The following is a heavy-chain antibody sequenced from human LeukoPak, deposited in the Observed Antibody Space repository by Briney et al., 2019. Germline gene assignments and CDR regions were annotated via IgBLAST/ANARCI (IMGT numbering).Heavy chain of an antibody. Sequence: GGSLRLSCAPSGFTLSNYAMSWVRQAPGKGLEWVSYIYSSDTIYYADSVKGRFTISRDNVKNSLYLQMNSLRAEDTAIYYCARDFSPTADYFDYWGQGTVVSV. V-gene: IGHV3-69-1*02. CDR1: GFTLSNYA. D-gene: IGHD1-1*01. CDR2: IYSSDTI. J-gene: IGHJ4*02. CDR3: ARDFSPTADYFDY.